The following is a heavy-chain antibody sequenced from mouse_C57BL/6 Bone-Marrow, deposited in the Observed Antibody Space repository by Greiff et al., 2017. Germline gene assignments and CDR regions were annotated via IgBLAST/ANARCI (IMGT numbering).Heavy chain of an antibody. CDR3: ARLYWYFDV. CDR1: GFTFSSYG. V-gene: IGHV5-6*02. J-gene: IGHJ1*03. Sequence: KLVESGGDLVKPGGSLKLSCAASGFTFSSYGMSWVRQTPDKRLEWVATISSGGSYTYYPDSVKGRFTISRDNAKNTLYLQMSSLKSEDTAMYYCARLYWYFDVWGTGTTVTVSS. CDR2: ISSGGSYT.